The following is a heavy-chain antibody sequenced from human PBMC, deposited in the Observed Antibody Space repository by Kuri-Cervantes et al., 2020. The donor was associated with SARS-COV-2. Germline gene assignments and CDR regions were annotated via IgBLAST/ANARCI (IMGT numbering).Heavy chain of an antibody. Sequence: ESLKISCTVSGGSISSAYYYWGWIRQPPGKGLEWIGYIYYSGSTNYNPSLKSRVTISVDTSKNQFSLKLSSVTAADTAVYYCARMYYDFWSGYYKYYFDYWGQGTLVTVSS. CDR1: GGSISSAYYY. V-gene: IGHV4-61*01. CDR2: IYYSGST. CDR3: ARMYYDFWSGYYKYYFDY. D-gene: IGHD3-3*01. J-gene: IGHJ4*02.